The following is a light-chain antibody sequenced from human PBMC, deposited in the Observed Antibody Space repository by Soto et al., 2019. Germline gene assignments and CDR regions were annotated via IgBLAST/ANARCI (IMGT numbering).Light chain of an antibody. CDR3: QQYNTYWS. CDR1: QSISSW. J-gene: IGKJ1*01. V-gene: IGKV1-5*03. Sequence: DIQMTQSPSPLSASVGDRVTITCRASQSISSWLAWYQQKPGKAPKLLIYKASSLESGVPSRFRGSGSGTEFSLTISGLQPDDFATYYCQQYNTYWSFGQGTKGDIK. CDR2: KAS.